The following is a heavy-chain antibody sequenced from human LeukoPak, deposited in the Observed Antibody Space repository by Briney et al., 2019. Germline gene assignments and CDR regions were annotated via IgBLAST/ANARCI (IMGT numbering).Heavy chain of an antibody. J-gene: IGHJ3*02. CDR2: INPNSGGT. CDR3: AVDTAMVMPLGAFDI. V-gene: IGHV1-2*02. D-gene: IGHD5-18*01. Sequence: ASVKVSCKASGYTFTVYYMHWVRQAPGQGLEWMGWINPNSGGTNYAQKFQGRVTMTRDTSISTAYMELSRLRSDDTAVYYCAVDTAMVMPLGAFDIWGQGTMVTVSS. CDR1: GYTFTVYY.